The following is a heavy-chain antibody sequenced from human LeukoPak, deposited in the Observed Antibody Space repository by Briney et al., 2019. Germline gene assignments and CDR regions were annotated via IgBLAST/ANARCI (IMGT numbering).Heavy chain of an antibody. J-gene: IGHJ2*01. CDR2: IYYSGST. Sequence: SETLSLTCTVSGGSISSYYWSWIRQPPGKGLEWIGYIYYSGSTNYNPSLKSRVTISVVTSKNHFSLKLTSVSAADTAVYYCVREREGYFDLWGRGTLVTVSS. CDR3: VREREGYFDL. CDR1: GGSISSYY. V-gene: IGHV4-59*12.